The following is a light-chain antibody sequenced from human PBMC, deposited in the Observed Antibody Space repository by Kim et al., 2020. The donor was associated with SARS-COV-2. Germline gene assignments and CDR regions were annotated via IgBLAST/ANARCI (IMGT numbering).Light chain of an antibody. CDR1: QGIYNS. V-gene: IGKV1-NL1*01. CDR2: AAS. J-gene: IGKJ2*01. CDR3: QQYSGMPLT. Sequence: SASVGDRVTSTCRARQGIYNSLAWYQQKPGTAPKLLLYAASRLESGVPSRFSGSGSGTDYSLTIDSLQPEDFATYYCQQYSGMPLTFGQGTKLEI.